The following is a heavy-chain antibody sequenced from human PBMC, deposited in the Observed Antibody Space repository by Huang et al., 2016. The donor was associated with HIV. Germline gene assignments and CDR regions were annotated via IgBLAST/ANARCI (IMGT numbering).Heavy chain of an antibody. J-gene: IGHJ4*02. CDR2: IKPNRGGT. D-gene: IGHD6-6*01. CDR3: ARDWSFGSSTSPAD. Sequence: QVQLVQSGAEVKNPGASVRVSCKASGYTFTDSNIHWVRQAPGQGLDWMGWIKPNRGGTTYAQRFQGRITMTRDTTISTVHMDLRRIQSDDTAVYFCARDWSFGSSTSPADWGQGTLVTVSS. CDR1: GYTFTDSN. V-gene: IGHV1-2*02.